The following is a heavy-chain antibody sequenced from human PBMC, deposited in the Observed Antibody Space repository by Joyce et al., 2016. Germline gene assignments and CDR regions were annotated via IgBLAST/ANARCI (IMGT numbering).Heavy chain of an antibody. Sequence: QVQLVESGGGVVQPGRSLRLSCAASGFIFNTYAMYWVRQAPGKGLEWVAVISYDGRNKDHANSVKGRFTISRDNAKNMVFLQMDSLRIEDTSIYYCAKAAVVGSTLDYFDYWGQGTLVTASP. CDR2: ISYDGRNK. D-gene: IGHD1-26*01. CDR3: AKAAVVGSTLDYFDY. CDR1: GFIFNTYA. J-gene: IGHJ4*02. V-gene: IGHV3-30*18.